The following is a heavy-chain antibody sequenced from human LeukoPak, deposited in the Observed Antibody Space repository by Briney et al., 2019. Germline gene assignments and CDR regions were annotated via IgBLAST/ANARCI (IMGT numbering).Heavy chain of an antibody. Sequence: GGPLRLSCAASGFSFRTHWMSWVRQAPGKGLEWVANINQDGRKKFYVDSVEGRFTISRDDAKTSLFLQMNSLRVEGTAVYYCAKWMGRDSWGQGTLVTVSS. CDR3: AKWMGRDS. D-gene: IGHD6-19*01. J-gene: IGHJ4*02. CDR1: GFSFRTHW. V-gene: IGHV3-7*02. CDR2: INQDGRKK.